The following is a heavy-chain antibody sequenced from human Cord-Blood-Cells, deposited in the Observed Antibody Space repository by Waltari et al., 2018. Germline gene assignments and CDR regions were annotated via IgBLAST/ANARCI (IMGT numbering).Heavy chain of an antibody. CDR2: IYYSGST. J-gene: IGHJ4*02. V-gene: IGHV4-59*08. D-gene: IGHD4-17*01. CDR1: GGSISSYY. CDR3: ARRKRSFDY. Sequence: QVQLQESGPGLVKPSETLSLTCTVSGGSISSYYWSWIRQPPGKGLEWIGYIYYSGSTNYNPSLNSRVTISVDTSKNQFSLKLSSVTAADTAVYYCARRKRSFDYWGQGTLVTVSS.